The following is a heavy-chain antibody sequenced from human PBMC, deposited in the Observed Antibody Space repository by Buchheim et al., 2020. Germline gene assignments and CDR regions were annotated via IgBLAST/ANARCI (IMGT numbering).Heavy chain of an antibody. CDR3: ARDSTKWSSDY. CDR1: GYTFTRFN. D-gene: IGHD2-15*01. J-gene: IGHJ4*02. CDR2: INPSDDVT. V-gene: IGHV1-46*04. Sequence: QVQLVQSGAEVKKPGASVKVSCKASGYTFTRFNMHWVRQAPGQGLEWMGIINPSDDVTAYAQKLQDRVTVTRDTSTSTVYMALSSLRSEDTAVYYCARDSTKWSSDYWGQGTL.